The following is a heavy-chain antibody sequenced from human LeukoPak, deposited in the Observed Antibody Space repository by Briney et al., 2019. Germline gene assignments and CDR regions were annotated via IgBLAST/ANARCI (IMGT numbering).Heavy chain of an antibody. V-gene: IGHV3-23*01. CDR1: GFTFAIYH. CDR3: AKSRVEVAGTGGFDT. J-gene: IGHJ3*02. Sequence: GGSLRLSCAASGFTFAIYHMSWVRQAPGKGLAWVATIRGDGVYYADSVKGRFTISRDDSKNTVYVQMNSRRAEDTAVYYCAKSRVEVAGTGGFDTWGRGTLVAVSS. CDR2: IRGDGV. D-gene: IGHD6-13*01.